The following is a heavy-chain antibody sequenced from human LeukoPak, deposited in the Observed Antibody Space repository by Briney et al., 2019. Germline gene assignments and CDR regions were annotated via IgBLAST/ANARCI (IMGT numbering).Heavy chain of an antibody. J-gene: IGHJ5*02. CDR2: MNPNSGNT. CDR1: GYTFTGYY. D-gene: IGHD6-19*01. Sequence: ASVKVSCKASGYTFTGYYMHWVRQAPGQGLEWMGWMNPNSGNTGYAQKFQGRVTMTRNTSISTAYMELSSLRSEDTAVYYCARGSYSSGSYPSWGQGTLVTVSS. CDR3: ARGSYSSGSYPS. V-gene: IGHV1-8*02.